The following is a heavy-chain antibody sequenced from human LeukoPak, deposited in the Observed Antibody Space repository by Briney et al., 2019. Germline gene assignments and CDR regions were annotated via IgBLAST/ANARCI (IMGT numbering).Heavy chain of an antibody. V-gene: IGHV3-30*18. CDR1: GFTFSSYG. CDR2: ISYDGSNK. Sequence: GGSLRLSCAASGFTFSSYGMHWVRQAPGKGLEWVAVISYDGSNKYYADSVKGRFTISRDNSKNTLYLQMNSLRAEDTAVYYCAKDLIAVADYYFDYWGQGTLVTVSS. CDR3: AKDLIAVADYYFDY. D-gene: IGHD6-19*01. J-gene: IGHJ4*02.